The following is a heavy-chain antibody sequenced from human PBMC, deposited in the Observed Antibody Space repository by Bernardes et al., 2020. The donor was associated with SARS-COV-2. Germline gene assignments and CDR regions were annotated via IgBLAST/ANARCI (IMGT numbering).Heavy chain of an antibody. CDR2: LYYTGST. J-gene: IGHJ4*02. CDR3: ARGFDY. V-gene: IGHV4-59*01. CDR1: GGSIRAYY. Sequence: SEPLSLTCTVSGGSIRAYYWSWFRKRPGKGLEWIGYLYYTGSTNYNPSLQSRVTISVDTSKNQFSLKLSSVTAADTAVYYCARGFDYWGQGILVTVSS.